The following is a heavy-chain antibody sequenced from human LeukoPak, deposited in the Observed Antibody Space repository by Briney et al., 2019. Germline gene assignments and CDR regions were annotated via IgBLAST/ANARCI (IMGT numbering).Heavy chain of an antibody. CDR2: IDQDGSEN. J-gene: IGHJ4*02. CDR1: GFTFSKYW. D-gene: IGHD6-13*01. Sequence: GGTLRLTCAASGFTFSKYWLTWVRQAPGKGLEWVAYIDQDGSENFYVDSVNGRFTISRDNAKNSMYLQMNSLRLDDTALYYCVRDQGAAGDYWGQGTLVTVSS. CDR3: VRDQGAAGDY. V-gene: IGHV3-7*01.